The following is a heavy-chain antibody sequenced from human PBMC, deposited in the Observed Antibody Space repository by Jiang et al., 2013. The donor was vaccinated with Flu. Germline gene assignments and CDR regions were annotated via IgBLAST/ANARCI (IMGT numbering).Heavy chain of an antibody. J-gene: IGHJ6*02. CDR2: IHYSGST. CDR3: ARDGIAVTGTGSNYHYYGMDV. D-gene: IGHD6-19*01. V-gene: IGHV4-59*01. CDR1: GGSISSYY. Sequence: GPGLVKPSETLSLTCTVSGGSISSYYWSWIRQPPGKGLEWIGYIHYSGSTNYNPSLKGRVTISVDTSKKQFSLKLNSVTAADTAMYFCARDGIAVTGTGSNYHYYGMDVWGQGTTVTISS.